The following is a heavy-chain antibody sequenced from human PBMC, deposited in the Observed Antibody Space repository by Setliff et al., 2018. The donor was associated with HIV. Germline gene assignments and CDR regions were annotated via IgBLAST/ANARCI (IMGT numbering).Heavy chain of an antibody. D-gene: IGHD5-18*01. CDR3: ARGGRYSFDPLEY. J-gene: IGHJ4*02. CDR2: LHGDGTAT. CDR1: GFTFTNYW. Sequence: GESLKISCVTSGFTFTNYWMFWVRQGPGRELVWVSRLHGDGTATTYADSVRGRFTASRDSDKNTLYLQMNRLRAEDTAIYYCARGGRYSFDPLEYWGQGVLVTVSS. V-gene: IGHV3-74*03.